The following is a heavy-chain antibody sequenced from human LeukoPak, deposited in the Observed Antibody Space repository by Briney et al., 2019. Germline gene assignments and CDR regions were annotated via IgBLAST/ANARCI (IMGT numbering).Heavy chain of an antibody. Sequence: GGSLRLSCAVSGITLSNYGMSWVRQAPGTGLEWVANINPAGSEIYYVDPVKGRFSISRDNAKNLVYLQMNSLRAEDTAVYHCARFGYVAAVDVWGQGTPVTVSS. CDR1: GITLSNYG. J-gene: IGHJ4*02. D-gene: IGHD2-15*01. CDR3: ARFGYVAAVDV. CDR2: INPAGSEI. V-gene: IGHV3-7*01.